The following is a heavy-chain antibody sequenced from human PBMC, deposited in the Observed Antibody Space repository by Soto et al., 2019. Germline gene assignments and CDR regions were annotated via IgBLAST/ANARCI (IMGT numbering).Heavy chain of an antibody. CDR3: ARDRVTTPRFYDF. D-gene: IGHD2-21*02. V-gene: IGHV4-61*01. J-gene: IGHJ4*02. CDR1: GGSVSSETYY. Sequence: SETLSLTCTVSGGSVSSETYYWSWIRQPPGKGLEWLGYIYFNGRTTYNPSLKSRVTMSVDTSKNQFSLRLGSVTAADTAAYYCARDRVTTPRFYDFWGQGIQVTV. CDR2: IYFNGRT.